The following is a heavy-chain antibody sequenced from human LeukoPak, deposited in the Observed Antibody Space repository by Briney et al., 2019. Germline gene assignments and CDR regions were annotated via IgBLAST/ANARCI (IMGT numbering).Heavy chain of an antibody. CDR2: ISGGDTTI. CDR1: AFTVSSNY. D-gene: IGHD2-15*01. CDR3: TRGTGGSA. Sequence: GGSLRLSCVASAFTVSSNYMSWVRQAPGKGPEWVSYISGGDTTIYYADSVRGRFTISRDNAKNSLYLQMNSLRAEDTALYYCTRGTGGSAWGQGTLVTVSS. V-gene: IGHV3-11*04. J-gene: IGHJ5*02.